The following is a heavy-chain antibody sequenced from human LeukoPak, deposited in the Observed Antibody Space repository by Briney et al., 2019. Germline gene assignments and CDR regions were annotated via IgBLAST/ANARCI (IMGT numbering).Heavy chain of an antibody. Sequence: SETLSLTCTVSGGSISGSNYYWGWVRQPPGKGLEWIGSIYYSGSTYYSPSLKSRVTISVDTSKNQFSLKLSSVTAADTAVYYCARATKRQLLGAFDIWGQGTMVTVSS. CDR3: ARATKRQLLGAFDI. D-gene: IGHD1-1*01. CDR1: GGSISGSNYY. CDR2: IYYSGST. J-gene: IGHJ3*02. V-gene: IGHV4-39*07.